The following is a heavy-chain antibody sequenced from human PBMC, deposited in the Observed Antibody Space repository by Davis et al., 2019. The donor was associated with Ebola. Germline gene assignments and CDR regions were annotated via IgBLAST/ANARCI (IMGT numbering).Heavy chain of an antibody. J-gene: IGHJ6*02. CDR3: ARGWLRGGMDV. CDR1: VDSVSTAG. Sequence: HPQTLSLTCATSVDSVSTAGWNRIRQSPSRGLAWLGRQYYKSKWYNDYAASVKSRITINPDTSKNQFSLQLTSVTPEDTALYYCARGWLRGGMDVWGEGTTVTV. V-gene: IGHV6-1*01. D-gene: IGHD5-18*01. CDR2: QYYKSKWYN.